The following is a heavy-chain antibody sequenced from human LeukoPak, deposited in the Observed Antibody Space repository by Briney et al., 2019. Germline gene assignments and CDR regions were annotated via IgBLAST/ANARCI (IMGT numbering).Heavy chain of an antibody. CDR1: GDSISSSRHS. CDR3: VRIYCTSTSCYGDSYYGMDV. D-gene: IGHD2-2*01. V-gene: IGHV4-39*01. J-gene: IGHJ6*02. CDR2: ISYSGST. Sequence: PSETLSLTCTVSGDSISSSRHSWGWIRQPPGKGLEWVGCISYSGSTYYNSSLKTRVTMSVGTSEKQFSLKLSSVTAADSTVYYCVRIYCTSTSCYGDSYYGMDVWGQGTTVTVSS.